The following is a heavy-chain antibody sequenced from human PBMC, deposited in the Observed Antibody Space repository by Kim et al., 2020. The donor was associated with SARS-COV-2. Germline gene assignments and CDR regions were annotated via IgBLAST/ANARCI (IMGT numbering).Heavy chain of an antibody. CDR1: GYSFTSYW. CDR3: ARLARDRLGRELKGIYYYYYGMDV. D-gene: IGHD1-26*01. J-gene: IGHJ6*02. Sequence: GESLKISCKGSGYSFTSYWIGWVRQMPGKGLEWMGIIYPGDSDTRYSPSFQGQVTISADKSISTAYLQWSSLKASDTAMYYCARLARDRLGRELKGIYYYYYGMDVWGQGTTVTVSS. CDR2: IYPGDSDT. V-gene: IGHV5-51*01.